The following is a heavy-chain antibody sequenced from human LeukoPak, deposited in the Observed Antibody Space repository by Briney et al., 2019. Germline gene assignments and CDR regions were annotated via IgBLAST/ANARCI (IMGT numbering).Heavy chain of an antibody. CDR2: IKSKTDGGTT. CDR3: TTEYYYDSSGLFDY. D-gene: IGHD3-22*01. V-gene: IGHV3-15*01. Sequence: GGSLRLSCAASGFTFSSYSMNWVRQAPGKGLEWVGRIKSKTDGGTTDYAAPVKGRFTISRDDSKSTLYLQMNSLKTEDTAVYYCTTEYYYDSSGLFDYWGQGTLVTVSS. J-gene: IGHJ4*02. CDR1: GFTFSSYS.